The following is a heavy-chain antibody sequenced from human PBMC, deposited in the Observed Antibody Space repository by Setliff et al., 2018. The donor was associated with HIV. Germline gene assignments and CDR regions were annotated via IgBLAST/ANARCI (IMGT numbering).Heavy chain of an antibody. CDR2: FDPEDGER. D-gene: IGHD6-19*01. CDR1: GYTLTELS. Sequence: GASVKVSCKVSGYTLTELSMHWVRQAPGKGLEWMEGFDPEDGERIYAQKFQGRATITADISTSTAYLELSSLRSEDTALFYCVCRTVVAGKGLPPDSWGQGTLVTVSS. J-gene: IGHJ4*02. CDR3: VCRTVVAGKGLPPDS. V-gene: IGHV1-24*01.